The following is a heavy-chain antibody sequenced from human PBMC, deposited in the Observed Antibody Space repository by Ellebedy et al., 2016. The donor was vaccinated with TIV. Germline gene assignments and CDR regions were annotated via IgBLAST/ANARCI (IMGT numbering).Heavy chain of an antibody. J-gene: IGHJ4*01. CDR3: AREENWPYYFDC. V-gene: IGHV1-69*13. D-gene: IGHD2/OR15-2a*01. Sequence: AASVKVSCKASGGTFSSSGLSWVRQAPGQGLEWMGGISPIFGTANYAQKFQGRVTITADESTSTAYMELSSLRSEDTAVYYCAREENWPYYFDCWGHGTLVTVSS. CDR2: ISPIFGTA. CDR1: GGTFSSSG.